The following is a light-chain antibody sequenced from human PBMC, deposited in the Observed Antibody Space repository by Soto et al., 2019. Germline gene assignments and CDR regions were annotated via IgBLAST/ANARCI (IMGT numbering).Light chain of an antibody. V-gene: IGKV3-20*01. CDR3: QQYGSSPRT. CDR2: GAS. CDR1: QSVSST. Sequence: EIVMTQSPATLSVSPGESATLSCMASQSVSSTLAWYQQKPCQAPRLLIYGASSRATGIPDRFSGSGSGTDFTLTIIRLEPEDFAVYYCQQYGSSPRTFGQG. J-gene: IGKJ5*01.